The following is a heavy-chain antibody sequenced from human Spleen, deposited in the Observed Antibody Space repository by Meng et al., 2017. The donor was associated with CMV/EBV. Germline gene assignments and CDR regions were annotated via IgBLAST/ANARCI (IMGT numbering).Heavy chain of an antibody. CDR3: ARQLDTRTWDNWFDP. CDR1: GYSVTSYW. D-gene: IGHD2-2*01. CDR2: IYPGDSDT. Sequence: SGYSVTSYWIAWVGQMPGKGLEWMGIIYPGDSDTSYSPSFQGQVTISADKSISTTYLQWSSLKASDTAMYYCARQLDTRTWDNWFDPWGQGTLVTVSS. V-gene: IGHV5-51*01. J-gene: IGHJ5*02.